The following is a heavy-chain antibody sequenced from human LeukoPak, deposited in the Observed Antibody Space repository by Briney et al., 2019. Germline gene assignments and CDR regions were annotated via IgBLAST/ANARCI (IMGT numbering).Heavy chain of an antibody. V-gene: IGHV5-51*01. CDR2: IYPGDSDT. D-gene: IGHD4-17*01. CDR3: ATFPYGDCSIDF. J-gene: IGHJ4*02. Sequence: GESLKISCKGSGYRFSNYWIGWVRQTPGKGLEWMGIIYPGDSDTRYNPSFQGQVTISADMSITTAYLQWSSLKASDTAMYYCATFPYGDCSIDFWGQGTLVTVSS. CDR1: GYRFSNYW.